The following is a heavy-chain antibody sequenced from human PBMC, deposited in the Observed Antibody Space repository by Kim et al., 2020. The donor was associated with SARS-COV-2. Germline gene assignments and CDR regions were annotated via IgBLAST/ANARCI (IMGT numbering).Heavy chain of an antibody. J-gene: IGHJ6*02. Sequence: GGSLRLSCAASGFTFSSYSMNWVRQAPGKGLEWVSSISSSSSYIYYADSVKGRFTISRDNAKNTLYLQMNSLRAEDTAVYYCARDREGGSGWYRYYYGMGVWGQGTTVTVSS. D-gene: IGHD6-19*01. V-gene: IGHV3-21*01. CDR1: GFTFSSYS. CDR3: ARDREGGSGWYRYYYGMGV. CDR2: ISSSSSYI.